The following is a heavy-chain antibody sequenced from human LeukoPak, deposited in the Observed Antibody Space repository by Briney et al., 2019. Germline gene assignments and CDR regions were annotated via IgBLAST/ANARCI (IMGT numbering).Heavy chain of an antibody. D-gene: IGHD3-10*01. J-gene: IGHJ4*02. Sequence: GGSLRLSCAASGFTFSGYGMHWVRQAPGKGLEWVAFIRYDGSNKYYADSVKGRFTISRDNSKNTLYLQMNSLRAEDTAVYYCAKDLGRFGELIDYWGQGTLVTVSS. CDR1: GFTFSGYG. CDR3: AKDLGRFGELIDY. V-gene: IGHV3-30*02. CDR2: IRYDGSNK.